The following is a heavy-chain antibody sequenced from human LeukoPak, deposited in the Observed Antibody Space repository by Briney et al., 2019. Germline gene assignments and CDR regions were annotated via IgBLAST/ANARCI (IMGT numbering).Heavy chain of an antibody. CDR2: ISAYNGNT. CDR1: GYTFTSYG. Sequence: ASVKVSCKASGYTFTSYGISWVRQAPGQGLEWMGWISAYNGNTIYAQKLQGRLTMTTDTSTSTAYMELRSLRSDDTAVYYCASTESYYDSSGLYYFDYWGQGTLVTVSS. D-gene: IGHD3-22*01. CDR3: ASTESYYDSSGLYYFDY. J-gene: IGHJ4*02. V-gene: IGHV1-18*01.